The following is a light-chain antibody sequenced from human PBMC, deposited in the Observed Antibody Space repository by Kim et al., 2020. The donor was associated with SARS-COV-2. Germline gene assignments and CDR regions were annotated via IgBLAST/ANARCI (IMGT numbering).Light chain of an antibody. CDR2: QDN. CDR1: KLGDKY. J-gene: IGLJ1*01. V-gene: IGLV3-1*01. CDR3: QAWDSSTHNYV. Sequence: QRQPASITGSGYKLGDKYVSWYQQKPGQSPVVVIYQDNKRPSGIPERFSGSNSGNTATLTIRGTQAMDEAEYYCQAWDSSTHNYVFGAGTKVTVL.